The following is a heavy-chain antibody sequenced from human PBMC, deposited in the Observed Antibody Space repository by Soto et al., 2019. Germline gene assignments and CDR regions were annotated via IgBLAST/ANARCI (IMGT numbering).Heavy chain of an antibody. Sequence: SETLSLTCAVYGGSFSGYYWRWIRQPPGKGREWIGEINHSGSTNYNPSLKSRVTISVDTSKNQFSLKLSSVTAADTAVYYCARGGWYYDSSGYYFDYYGMDVWGQGTTVTVS. CDR1: GGSFSGYY. V-gene: IGHV4-34*01. D-gene: IGHD3-22*01. J-gene: IGHJ6*02. CDR3: ARGGWYYDSSGYYFDYYGMDV. CDR2: INHSGST.